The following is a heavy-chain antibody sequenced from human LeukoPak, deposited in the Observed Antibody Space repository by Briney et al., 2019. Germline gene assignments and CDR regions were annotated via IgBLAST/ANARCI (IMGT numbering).Heavy chain of an antibody. J-gene: IGHJ5*02. CDR3: SRWGGDYLSGDP. CDR1: GYSFTSYD. Sequence: ASVKVFCKASGYSFTSYDIHWVRQATGLGLEWMGWMSPDSGTTGYAQPFQGRVTMTPDTSTSTADMELRSLTSEDTAVYFCSRWGGDYLSGDPWGQGTLVTVSS. D-gene: IGHD2-21*02. CDR2: MSPDSGTT. V-gene: IGHV1-8*01.